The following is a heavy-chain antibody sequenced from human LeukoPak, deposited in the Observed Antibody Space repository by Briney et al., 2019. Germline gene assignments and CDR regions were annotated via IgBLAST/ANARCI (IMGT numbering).Heavy chain of an antibody. CDR1: GGSISSSSYY. J-gene: IGHJ4*02. D-gene: IGHD3-3*01. V-gene: IGHV4-39*07. Sequence: PSETLSLTCTVSGGSISSSSYYWGWIRQPPGKGLEWIGSIYYSGSTYYNPSLKSRVTISVDTSKNQFSLKLSSVTAADTAVYYCARDSITIFGVVIPLDYWGQGTLVTVSS. CDR2: IYYSGST. CDR3: ARDSITIFGVVIPLDY.